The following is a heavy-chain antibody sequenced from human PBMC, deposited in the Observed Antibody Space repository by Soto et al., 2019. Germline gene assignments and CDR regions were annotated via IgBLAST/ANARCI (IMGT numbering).Heavy chain of an antibody. D-gene: IGHD1-1*01. CDR3: VRDGTKTLRDWLHP. CDR2: IYATGTT. CDR1: GASISGFY. J-gene: IGHJ5*02. Sequence: SETLSLTCTVSGASISGFYWSWIRKSAGKGLEWIGRIYATGTTDYNPSLKSRVMMSVDTSKKQFSLKLRSVTAADTAVYYCVRDGTKTLRDWLHPSGQGISVTLSS. V-gene: IGHV4-4*07.